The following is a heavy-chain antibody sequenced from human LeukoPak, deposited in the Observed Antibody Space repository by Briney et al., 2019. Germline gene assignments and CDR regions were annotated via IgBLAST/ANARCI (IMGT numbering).Heavy chain of an antibody. CDR2: INHSGST. CDR3: ARARYYYDSSGYYYYFDY. CDR1: GGSFSGYY. Sequence: SETLSLACAVYGGSFSGYYWSWIRQPPGKGLEWIGEINHSGSTNYNPSLKSRVTISVDTSKNQFSLKLSSVTAADTAVYYCARARYYYDSSGYYYYFDYWGQGTLVTVSS. J-gene: IGHJ4*02. V-gene: IGHV4-34*01. D-gene: IGHD3-22*01.